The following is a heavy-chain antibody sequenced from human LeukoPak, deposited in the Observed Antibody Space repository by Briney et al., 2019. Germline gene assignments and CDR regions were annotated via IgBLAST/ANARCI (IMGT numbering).Heavy chain of an antibody. CDR3: ARGLWGPYYEKERNFDF. J-gene: IGHJ4*02. D-gene: IGHD3-22*01. Sequence: LETLSLTCSVSGDIISTGRYYWGWLRQSPGKGLEWIGTIFYSGKIYYNPSVKSRVTISMDTSRRQFFLNLRSMTAADTAIYYCARGLWGPYYEKERNFDFWGQGTLVTVSS. CDR2: IFYSGKI. V-gene: IGHV4-39*07. CDR1: GDIISTGRYY.